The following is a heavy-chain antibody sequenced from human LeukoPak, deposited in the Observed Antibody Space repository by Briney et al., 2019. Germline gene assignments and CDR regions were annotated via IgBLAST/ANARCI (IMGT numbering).Heavy chain of an antibody. Sequence: SSETLSLTCTVSGGSISSGGYYWSWIRQHPGKGLEWIGYIYYSGSTYYNPSLKSRVTISVDTSKNQFSLKLSSVTAADTAVYYCARGLVRVNWFDPWGQGTLVTVSS. CDR1: GGSISSGGYY. J-gene: IGHJ5*02. CDR3: ARGLVRVNWFDP. V-gene: IGHV4-31*03. D-gene: IGHD3-10*01. CDR2: IYYSGST.